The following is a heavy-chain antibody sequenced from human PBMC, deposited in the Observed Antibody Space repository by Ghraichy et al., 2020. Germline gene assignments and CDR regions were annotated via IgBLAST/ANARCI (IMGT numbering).Heavy chain of an antibody. V-gene: IGHV3-23*01. D-gene: IGHD1-26*01. J-gene: IGHJ6*02. CDR1: GFTFSSYA. CDR2: ISDGGGET. Sequence: GESLNISCAASGFTFSSYAVSWVRQAPGKGLEWVSGISDGGGETHYTDSVKGRFTISRDNSKNTLYLQMNSLRAADTAVYYCARRERWLLLGYYYYGLDVWGQGTTVTVSS. CDR3: ARRERWLLLGYYYYGLDV.